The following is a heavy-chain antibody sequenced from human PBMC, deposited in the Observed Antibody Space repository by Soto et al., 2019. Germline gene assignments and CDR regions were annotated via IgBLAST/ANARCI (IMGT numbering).Heavy chain of an antibody. J-gene: IGHJ3*02. Sequence: GASVKVSCKASGGTFSSYAISWVRQAPGQGLEWMGGIIPIFGTANYAQKFQGRVTITADKSTSTAYMELSSLRSEDTAVYYCARGVAGNAFDIWGQGTMVTVSS. CDR1: GGTFSSYA. V-gene: IGHV1-69*06. D-gene: IGHD2-15*01. CDR3: ARGVAGNAFDI. CDR2: IIPIFGTA.